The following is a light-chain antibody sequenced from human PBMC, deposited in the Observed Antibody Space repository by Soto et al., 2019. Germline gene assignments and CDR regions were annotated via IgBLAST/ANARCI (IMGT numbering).Light chain of an antibody. Sequence: DVVMTQSPLSLSVTPVQPASISFNSSQSLLHITGETFLFWYLQKPGQSPQLLIYEVSTRVSGVPDRFSGSGSGTDFTLEISRVETDDVGIYYCMQSTQLPPTFGQGTRLEIK. CDR1: QSLLHITGETF. J-gene: IGKJ5*01. CDR2: EVS. CDR3: MQSTQLPPT. V-gene: IGKV2D-29*02.